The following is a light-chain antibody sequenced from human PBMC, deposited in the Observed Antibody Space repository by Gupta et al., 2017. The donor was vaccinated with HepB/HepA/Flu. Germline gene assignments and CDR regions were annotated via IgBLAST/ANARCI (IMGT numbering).Light chain of an antibody. CDR3: LQPDSFPRS. J-gene: IGKJ2*04. CDR2: STT. CDR1: QDISSW. Sequence: PSSVSASVGDRVTITCRASQDISSWLSWYQQKPWEAPRLLIYSTTTLQSGVPSRFSGSGFGREFTLTISSLQPEDSATYYCLQPDSFPRSFGQGTNLEI. V-gene: IGKV1-12*01.